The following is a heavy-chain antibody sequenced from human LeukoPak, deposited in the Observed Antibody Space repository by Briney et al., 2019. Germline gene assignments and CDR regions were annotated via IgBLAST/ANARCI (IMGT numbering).Heavy chain of an antibody. D-gene: IGHD3-22*01. V-gene: IGHV3-7*01. Sequence: GGSLRLSCAASGFTHSDYCMSWVRQAPGKGLKWVANIKEDGSEKNYVDSVKGRFTISRDNTENSLYLQMSGLRAEDMAVYYCVREYYYNSSGYRALRYWGQGNLVTVSS. J-gene: IGHJ4*02. CDR2: IKEDGSEK. CDR1: GFTHSDYC. CDR3: VREYYYNSSGYRALRY.